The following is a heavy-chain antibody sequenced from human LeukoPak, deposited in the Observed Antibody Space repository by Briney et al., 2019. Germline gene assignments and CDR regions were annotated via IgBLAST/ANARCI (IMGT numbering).Heavy chain of an antibody. J-gene: IGHJ5*02. CDR3: ARGRRIAAALRGWFDP. D-gene: IGHD6-13*01. CDR2: INHSGST. CDR1: GGSFSGYY. Sequence: PSETLSLTCAVYGGSFSGYYWSWIRQPSGKGLEWIGEINHSGSTNYNPSLKSRVTISVDTSKNQFSLKLSSVTAADTAVYYCARGRRIAAALRGWFDPWGQGTLVTVSS. V-gene: IGHV4-34*01.